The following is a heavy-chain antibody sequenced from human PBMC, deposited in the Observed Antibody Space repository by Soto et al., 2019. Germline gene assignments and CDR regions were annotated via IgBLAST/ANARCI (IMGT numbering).Heavy chain of an antibody. CDR1: GFTFSSYA. J-gene: IGHJ6*02. Sequence: EVQLLESGGGLVQPGGSLRLSCAASGFTFSSYAMSWVRQAPGKGLEWVSTISGSGGSTYYADSVKGRFTISRDNSRTTLYLQMNSLRAEDTAVYYCAREGFCSGGSCALYSHDYFGMDVWGQGTTVTVSS. V-gene: IGHV3-23*01. D-gene: IGHD2-15*01. CDR2: ISGSGGST. CDR3: AREGFCSGGSCALYSHDYFGMDV.